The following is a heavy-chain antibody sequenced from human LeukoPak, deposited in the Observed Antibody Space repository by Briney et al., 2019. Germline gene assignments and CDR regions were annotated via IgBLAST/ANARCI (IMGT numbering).Heavy chain of an antibody. V-gene: IGHV3-20*04. CDR2: INWAGGNT. CDR3: AKVAGGDSSSPMHV. Sequence: GGSLRLSCAASGFTFEDFAMSWVRHAPGKGLEWVSSINWAGGNTGYADSVKGRFTISRDNAKNTLYLQMNSLRAEDTAVYYCAKVAGGDSSSPMHVWGKGTTVTVSS. J-gene: IGHJ6*03. CDR1: GFTFEDFA. D-gene: IGHD2-21*02.